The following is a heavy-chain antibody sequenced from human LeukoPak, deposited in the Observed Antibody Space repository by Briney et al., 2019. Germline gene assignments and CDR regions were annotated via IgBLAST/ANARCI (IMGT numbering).Heavy chain of an antibody. Sequence: PGGSLRLSCAASGFTFSDYYMSWIRQAPGKGLEWVSYITSGGTKYYANSVKGRFTISRDNAKNSLYLQMNSLRAEDTAVYYCAKQQPYDSSGYSPSWGQGTLVTVSS. CDR3: AKQQPYDSSGYSPS. CDR1: GFTFSDYY. CDR2: ITSGGTK. J-gene: IGHJ4*02. V-gene: IGHV3-11*01. D-gene: IGHD3-22*01.